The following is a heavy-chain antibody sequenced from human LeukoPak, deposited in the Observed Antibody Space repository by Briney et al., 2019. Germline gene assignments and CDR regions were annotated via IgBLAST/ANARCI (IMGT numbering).Heavy chain of an antibody. V-gene: IGHV3-53*01. Sequence: IYGGGPTYYADSVEGRFTISRDTSKNTLYLQMNSLRAEDTAVYFCARDLGIAGTTHAFDIWGQGTMVTVSS. CDR3: ARDLGIAGTTHAFDI. D-gene: IGHD1-14*01. CDR2: IYGGGPT. J-gene: IGHJ3*02.